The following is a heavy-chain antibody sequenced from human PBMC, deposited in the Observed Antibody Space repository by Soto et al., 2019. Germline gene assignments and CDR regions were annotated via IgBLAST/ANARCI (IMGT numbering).Heavy chain of an antibody. CDR3: ARPRASGDYAFDI. CDR1: GYTFTSYY. J-gene: IGHJ3*02. CDR2: INPSGGST. Sequence: QVQLVQSGAEVKKPGASVKVSCKASGYTFTSYYMHWVRQAPGQGLAWMGIINPSGGSTSYAQKFQGRVTMTRDTSTSTVYMELSSLRSDDTAVYYCARPRASGDYAFDIWGQGTMVTVSS. V-gene: IGHV1-46*01. D-gene: IGHD4-17*01.